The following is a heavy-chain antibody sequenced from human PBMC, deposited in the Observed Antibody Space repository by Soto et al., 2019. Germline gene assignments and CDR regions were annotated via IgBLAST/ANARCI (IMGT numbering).Heavy chain of an antibody. Sequence: PSGTLSLTCAVYGGAFRGFYWGWIRQPPGEGPECIGEINHSGSTNYNPSLRSRVTISVDTSKNQFSLKLSSVTAADTAVYYCARVTPVVHAIQAGKNTNWFDPWGQGTLVTVSS. J-gene: IGHJ5*02. V-gene: IGHV4-34*01. D-gene: IGHD2-8*02. CDR1: GGAFRGFY. CDR3: ARVTPVVHAIQAGKNTNWFDP. CDR2: INHSGST.